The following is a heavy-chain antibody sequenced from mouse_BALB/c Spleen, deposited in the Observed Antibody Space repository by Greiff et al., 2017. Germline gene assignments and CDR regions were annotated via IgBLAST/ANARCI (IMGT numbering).Heavy chain of an antibody. J-gene: IGHJ3*01. Sequence: EVQLQQSGAELVKPGASVKLSCTASGFNIKDTYMHWVKQRPEQGLEWIGRIDPANGNTKYDPKFQGKATITADTSSNTAYLQLSSLTSEDTAVYYCAPLIYYYGSSSSWFAYWGQGTLVTVSA. V-gene: IGHV14-3*02. CDR2: IDPANGNT. D-gene: IGHD1-1*01. CDR3: APLIYYYGSSSSWFAY. CDR1: GFNIKDTY.